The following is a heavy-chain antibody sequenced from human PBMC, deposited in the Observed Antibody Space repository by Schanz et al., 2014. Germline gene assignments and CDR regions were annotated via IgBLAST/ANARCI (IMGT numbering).Heavy chain of an antibody. V-gene: IGHV4-31*03. J-gene: IGHJ4*02. Sequence: QVQLQESGPGLVKPSQTLSLTCTVSGGSVSSGGDYWSWIRQHPGKGLEWIGFISYSGSTYYNPALKSRVTISVDTSKNQFSLNLSSATAADTAVYYCARDAADFYDSLTEEDYWGQGTLVNVSS. D-gene: IGHD3-9*01. CDR2: ISYSGST. CDR1: GGSVSSGGDY. CDR3: ARDAADFYDSLTEEDY.